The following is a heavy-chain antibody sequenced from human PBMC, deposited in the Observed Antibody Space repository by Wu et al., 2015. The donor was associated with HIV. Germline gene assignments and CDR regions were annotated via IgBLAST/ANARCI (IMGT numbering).Heavy chain of an antibody. CDR2: IIPIFGTA. J-gene: IGHJ5*02. CDR1: GGTFSSYA. CDR3: ARVYYYGSGSYSWWFDP. D-gene: IGHD3-10*01. Sequence: QVQLVQSGAEVKKPGSSVKVSCKASGGTFSSYAISWVRQAPGQGLEWMGGIIPIFGTANYAQKFQGRVTITTDESTSTAYMELSSLRSEDTAVYYCARVYYYGSGSYSWWFDPWAREPWSPSPQ. V-gene: IGHV1-69*05.